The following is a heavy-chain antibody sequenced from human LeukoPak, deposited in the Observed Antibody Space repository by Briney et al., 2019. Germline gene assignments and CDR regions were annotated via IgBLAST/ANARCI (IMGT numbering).Heavy chain of an antibody. J-gene: IGHJ1*01. D-gene: IGHD1-26*01. CDR1: GGSICSYY. V-gene: IGHV4-4*07. CDR3: AREGWELLSEYFQH. Sequence: SETLSLTCTVSGGSICSYYWSWIRQPARKGLEWIGRIYTSGSTNYNPSLKSRVTMSVDTSKNQFSLKLSSVTAADTAVYYCAREGWELLSEYFQHWGQGTLVTVSS. CDR2: IYTSGST.